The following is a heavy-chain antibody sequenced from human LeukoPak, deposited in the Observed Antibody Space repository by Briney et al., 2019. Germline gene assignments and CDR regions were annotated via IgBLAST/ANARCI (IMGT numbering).Heavy chain of an antibody. J-gene: IGHJ4*02. CDR1: GFTFSSYG. CDR3: ARVRGYSYGSSDY. D-gene: IGHD5-18*01. Sequence: GGSLRLSCAASGFTFSSYGMHWVRQAPGKGLEYVSAVSSNGGSTYYAYSVKGRFTISRDNSKNTLYLQMGSLRAEDMAVYYCARVRGYSYGSSDYWGQGTLVTVSS. CDR2: VSSNGGST. V-gene: IGHV3-64*01.